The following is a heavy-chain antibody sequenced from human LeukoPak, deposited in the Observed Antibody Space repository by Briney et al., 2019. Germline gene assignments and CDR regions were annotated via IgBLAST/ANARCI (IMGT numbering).Heavy chain of an antibody. CDR3: ARAHINLGQFDY. J-gene: IGHJ4*02. V-gene: IGHV1-2*02. CDR2: INPNSGGT. Sequence: GASMKVSCKASGYTFTGYYMHWVRQAPGQGLEWMGWINPNSGGTNYAQKFQGRVTMTRDTSISTAYMELSRLRSDDTAVYYCARAHINLGQFDYWGQGTLVTVSS. CDR1: GYTFTGYY. D-gene: IGHD1-1*01.